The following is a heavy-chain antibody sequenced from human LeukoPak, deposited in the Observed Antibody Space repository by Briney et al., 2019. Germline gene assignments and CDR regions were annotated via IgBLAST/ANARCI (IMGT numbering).Heavy chain of an antibody. Sequence: GGSLRLSCAASGFTFSSYWMHWVRQAPGKGLVWVSRINSDGSSTSYADSVKGRFTISRDNSKNTLYLQMNSLRAEDTAVYYCAKTVDYGDYVPFDYWGQGALVTVSS. CDR1: GFTFSSYW. CDR3: AKTVDYGDYVPFDY. V-gene: IGHV3-74*01. J-gene: IGHJ4*02. D-gene: IGHD4-17*01. CDR2: INSDGSST.